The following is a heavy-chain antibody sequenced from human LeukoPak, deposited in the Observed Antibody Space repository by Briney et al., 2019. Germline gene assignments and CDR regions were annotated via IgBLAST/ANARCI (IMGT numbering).Heavy chain of an antibody. CDR3: AKDRFTGVAEYFQH. V-gene: IGHV3-74*01. D-gene: IGHD1-1*01. Sequence: PGGSLRLSCAASGFTFSSYWMHWVRQAPGKGLVWVSRLNSDGSSATYADSVKGRFTISRDNAKNTLYLQMNSLRAEDTAVYYCAKDRFTGVAEYFQHWGQGTLVTVSS. CDR1: GFTFSSYW. J-gene: IGHJ1*01. CDR2: LNSDGSSA.